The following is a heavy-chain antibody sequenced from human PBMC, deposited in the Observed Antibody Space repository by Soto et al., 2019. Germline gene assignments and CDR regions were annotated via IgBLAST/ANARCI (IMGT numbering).Heavy chain of an antibody. D-gene: IGHD1-1*01. Sequence: SLRLSCAASGFTFSSYGMHWVRQAPGKGLEWVAVIWYDGSNKYYADSVKGQVTISADKSTSTAYLQWSSLKASDTAMYYCARQGLQKDFDYWGQGTLVTVSS. CDR3: ARQGLQKDFDY. V-gene: IGHV3-33*01. CDR2: IWYDGSNK. J-gene: IGHJ4*02. CDR1: GFTFSSYG.